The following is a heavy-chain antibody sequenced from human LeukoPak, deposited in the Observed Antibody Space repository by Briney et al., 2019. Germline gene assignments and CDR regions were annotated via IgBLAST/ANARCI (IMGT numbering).Heavy chain of an antibody. CDR1: GGSISSYY. D-gene: IGHD6-19*01. V-gene: IGHV4-59*01. CDR3: ARDRPGIAVAGDAFDI. J-gene: IGHJ3*02. CDR2: IYNRGST. Sequence: SETLSLTCTVSGGSISSYYWSWIRQPPGKGLEWIGYIYNRGSTNYNPSLKSRVTISVDTSKNQFSLKLRSVTAADTAVYYCARDRPGIAVAGDAFDIWGQGTMVTVSS.